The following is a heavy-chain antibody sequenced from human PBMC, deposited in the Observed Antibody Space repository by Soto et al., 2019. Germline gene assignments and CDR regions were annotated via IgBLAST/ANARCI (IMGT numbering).Heavy chain of an antibody. J-gene: IGHJ6*02. Sequence: EVQLVESGGGLVQPGGSLKLSCAASGFTFSGSAMHWVRQASGQGLEWVGRIRSKDNSYATAYAASVKGRFTISRDDSKNTAYLQMNSLKTEDTAVYYCTRDVWDTHYGMDVWGQGTTVTVSS. CDR2: IRSKDNSYAT. V-gene: IGHV3-73*02. CDR3: TRDVWDTHYGMDV. D-gene: IGHD3-16*01. CDR1: GFTFSGSA.